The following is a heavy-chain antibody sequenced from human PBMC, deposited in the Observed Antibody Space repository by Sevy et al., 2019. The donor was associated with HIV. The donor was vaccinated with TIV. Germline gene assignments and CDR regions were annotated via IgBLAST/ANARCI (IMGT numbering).Heavy chain of an antibody. CDR3: ARKYDSSGYFDY. D-gene: IGHD3-22*01. V-gene: IGHV3-23*01. CDR2: ISGSGGSGDKT. CDR1: GFTFSRYA. J-gene: IGHJ4*02. Sequence: GGSLRLSCAASGFTFSRYAMNWVRQAPGKGLEWVSGISGSGGSGDKTNYADSVKGRFTISRDDSMNSLYLQLNSLRGEDTAIYYCARKYDSSGYFDYWGQGTLVTVSS.